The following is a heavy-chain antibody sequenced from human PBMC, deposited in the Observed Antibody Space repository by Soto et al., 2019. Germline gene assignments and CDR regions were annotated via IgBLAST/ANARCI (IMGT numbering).Heavy chain of an antibody. D-gene: IGHD2-2*01. CDR1: GYTFTSYG. J-gene: IGHJ5*02. CDR3: ARDLSPYCSSTSCYQEYNWFDP. Sequence: QVQLVQSGAEVKKPGASVKVSCKASGYTFTSYGISWVRQAPGQGLEGMGWISAYNGNTNYAQKLQGRVTMTTDTSTSTAYMELRSLRSDDTAVYYCARDLSPYCSSTSCYQEYNWFDPWGQGTLVTVSS. CDR2: ISAYNGNT. V-gene: IGHV1-18*01.